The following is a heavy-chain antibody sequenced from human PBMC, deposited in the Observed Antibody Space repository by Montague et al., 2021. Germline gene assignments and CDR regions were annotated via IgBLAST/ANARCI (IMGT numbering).Heavy chain of an antibody. J-gene: IGHJ4*02. CDR1: GLIFSHSW. D-gene: IGHD2-21*01. Sequence: SLRLSCSASGLIFSHSWMAWVRLPPGKGLEWVAGVNPDGSQVGYVESVKGRFTISEDNAKNSLFLQMNSLRGDDTALYYCARNPACGALDYWGQGTRVTVSS. CDR3: ARNPACGALDY. CDR2: VNPDGSQV. V-gene: IGHV3-7*03.